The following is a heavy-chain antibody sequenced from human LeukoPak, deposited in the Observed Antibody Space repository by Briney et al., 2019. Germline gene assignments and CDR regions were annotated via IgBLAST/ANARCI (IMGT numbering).Heavy chain of an antibody. J-gene: IGHJ4*02. CDR1: GFTFSSYA. CDR3: AKEANILTGYYLGEFDY. V-gene: IGHV3-23*01. D-gene: IGHD3-9*01. CDR2: ISGSGGST. Sequence: PGGSLRLSCAASGFTFSSYAMSWVRQAPGKGLEWVSAISGSGGSTYYADSVKGWFTISRDNSKNTLYLQMNSLRAEDTAVYYCAKEANILTGYYLGEFDYWGQGTLVTVSS.